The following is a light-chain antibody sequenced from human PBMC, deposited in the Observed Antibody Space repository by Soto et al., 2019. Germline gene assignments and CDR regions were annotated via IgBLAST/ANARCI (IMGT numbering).Light chain of an antibody. J-gene: IGKJ1*01. CDR3: QQYGSSPST. CDR2: GAS. V-gene: IGKV3-20*01. Sequence: ETVLTQSPGTLSSSPGERATLSCRASQTIRSNYLAWYRQTPGQAPRLLIYGASNRATGIADRFSGSVSGTGFTLIITRLEPEDFALYYCQQYGSSPSTFGQGTKVEIK. CDR1: QTIRSNY.